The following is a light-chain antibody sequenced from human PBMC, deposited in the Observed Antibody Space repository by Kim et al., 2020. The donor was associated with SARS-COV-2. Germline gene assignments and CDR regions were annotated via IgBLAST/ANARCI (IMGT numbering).Light chain of an antibody. CDR1: QSISSY. CDR2: AAS. V-gene: IGKV1-39*01. Sequence: SASVGDRVTRPSRASQSISSYLNWYQQKPEKAPKLLIYAASSLQSGVPSRFSGSGSGTDFTLTISSLQPEDFATYYCQQSYSTPYTFGQGTKLEIK. J-gene: IGKJ2*01. CDR3: QQSYSTPYT.